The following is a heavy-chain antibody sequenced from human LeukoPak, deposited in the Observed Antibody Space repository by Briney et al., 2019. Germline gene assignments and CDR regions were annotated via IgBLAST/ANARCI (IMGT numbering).Heavy chain of an antibody. V-gene: IGHV3-30*04. Sequence: GGSLRLSCAASGFTFSSYAMHWVRRAPGKGLEWVAVISYDGSNKYYADSVKGRFTISRDNSKNTLYLQMNSLRAEDTAVYYCARDGVYVWGSYRQHYFDYWGQGTLVTVSS. CDR3: ARDGVYVWGSYRQHYFDY. CDR1: GFTFSSYA. D-gene: IGHD3-16*02. J-gene: IGHJ4*02. CDR2: ISYDGSNK.